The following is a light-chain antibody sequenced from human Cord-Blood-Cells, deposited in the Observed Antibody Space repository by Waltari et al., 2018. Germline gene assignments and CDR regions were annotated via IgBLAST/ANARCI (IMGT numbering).Light chain of an antibody. CDR1: KIVSSY. J-gene: IGKJ5*01. Sequence: EIVLTHPPATLSSSPGELATLSRRASKIVSSYFAWYQQKPGQAPRLLIYDAANRATGIPARFSGSGSGTDFTLTISSLEPEDFAVYYCQQRSNWPITFGQGTRLEIK. V-gene: IGKV3-11*01. CDR3: QQRSNWPIT. CDR2: DAA.